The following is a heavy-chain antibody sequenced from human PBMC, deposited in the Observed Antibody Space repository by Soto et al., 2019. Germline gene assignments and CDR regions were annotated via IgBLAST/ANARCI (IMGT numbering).Heavy chain of an antibody. Sequence: PSETLSLTCAVTGASFSGYFWNWFRQPPGKGLEWIGEVDDSGRKKYNSSLKSRVTISVDTSKNQYSLNVTSVTAADAAVFYCARGRRRPSCSSTSCLPHYYYGVDVWGKGTTVIVSS. D-gene: IGHD2-2*01. CDR3: ARGRRRPSCSSTSCLPHYYYGVDV. V-gene: IGHV4-34*01. CDR2: VDDSGRK. J-gene: IGHJ6*04. CDR1: GASFSGYF.